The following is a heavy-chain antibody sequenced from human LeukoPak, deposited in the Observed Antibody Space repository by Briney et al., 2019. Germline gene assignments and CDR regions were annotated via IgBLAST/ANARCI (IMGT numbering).Heavy chain of an antibody. J-gene: IGHJ4*02. CDR1: GFTFSSYE. CDR2: ISSIGTTI. D-gene: IGHD3-16*01. Sequence: GGSLRLFCAASGFTFSSYEMNWVRQAPGKGLEWVSHISSIGTTIYYADSVKGRFTTSRDNAKNSLFLQMNILRAEDTAVYYCAVGGGYWGQGTLVTVSS. CDR3: AVGGGY. V-gene: IGHV3-48*03.